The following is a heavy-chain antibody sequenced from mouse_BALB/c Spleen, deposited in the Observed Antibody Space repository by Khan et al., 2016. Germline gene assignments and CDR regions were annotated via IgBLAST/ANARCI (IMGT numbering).Heavy chain of an antibody. CDR2: IYPGDGDT. CDR1: GYAFSSYW. J-gene: IGHJ1*01. V-gene: IGHV1-80*01. CDR3: ARHGLSWYFDV. Sequence: QVQLQQSGAELVRPGSSVKISCKASGYAFSSYWMNWVKQRPGQGLEWIGQIYPGDGDTNYNGKFKGKATLTAEKSPSTAYMQLSSLTSEASAVYFCARHGLSWYFDVWGAGATVPVSS.